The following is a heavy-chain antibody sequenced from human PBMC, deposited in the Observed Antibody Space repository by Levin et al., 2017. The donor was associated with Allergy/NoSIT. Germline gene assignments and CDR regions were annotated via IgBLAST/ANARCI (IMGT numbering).Heavy chain of an antibody. J-gene: IGHJ4*02. Sequence: GESLKISCAASGFTFSGYAMHWGRQAPGKGLEWVAVVSDDGSNKYYADSVKGRFTISRDNSKSTLSLQMNSLRPEDTAVYYCARDLQYRLYCSDSGCYTLGYWGQGTLVTVSS. CDR3: ARDLQYRLYCSDSGCYTLGY. CDR1: GFTFSGYA. CDR2: VSDDGSNK. D-gene: IGHD2-15*01. V-gene: IGHV3-30*04.